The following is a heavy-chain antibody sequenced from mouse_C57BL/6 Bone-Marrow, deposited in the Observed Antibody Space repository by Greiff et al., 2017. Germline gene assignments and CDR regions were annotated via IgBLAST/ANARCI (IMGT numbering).Heavy chain of an antibody. CDR2: INPNSGST. CDR3: AVNWGPFAY. D-gene: IGHD4-1*01. CDR1: GYTFTSYW. V-gene: IGHV1-64*01. J-gene: IGHJ3*01. Sequence: QVQLQQPGAELVKPGASVKLSCKASGYTFTSYWMHWVKQRPGQGLEWIGMINPNSGSTNYNEKLKSKATLTVDKSSSTAYMQLSSLASEDSAVYYCAVNWGPFAYWGQGTLVTVSA.